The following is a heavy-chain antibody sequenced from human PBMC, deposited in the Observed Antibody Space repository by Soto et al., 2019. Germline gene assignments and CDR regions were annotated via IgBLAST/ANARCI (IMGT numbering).Heavy chain of an antibody. D-gene: IGHD2-2*01. CDR2: IIPMVTVT. V-gene: IGHV1-69*02. CDR3: SIGSWSAETFDV. CDR1: GGTFNTDT. Sequence: QVHLIQSGAEVKKPGSSVKVSCKAAGGTFNTDTLIWVRQAPGHGLEWMGRIIPMVTVTNSAQKFQGRLTLTADKSTGTAFMELTSLRSDDTAVYYCSIGSWSAETFDVWGQGTMVTVSS. J-gene: IGHJ3*01.